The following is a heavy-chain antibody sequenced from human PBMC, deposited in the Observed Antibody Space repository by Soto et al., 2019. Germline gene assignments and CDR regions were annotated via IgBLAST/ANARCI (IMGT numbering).Heavy chain of an antibody. CDR2: MDPNSGST. Sequence: GASVKVSCKASGYTSTTYDINWVRQAPGQGLEWLGWMDPNSGSTGYAQNFQGRITMTRNISRNTAHMELSSLQSEDTAVYYCASERKFDFWRKGLDVWGQGTTVTVSS. CDR3: ASERKFDFWRKGLDV. J-gene: IGHJ6*02. V-gene: IGHV1-8*01. D-gene: IGHD3-3*01. CDR1: GYTSTTYD.